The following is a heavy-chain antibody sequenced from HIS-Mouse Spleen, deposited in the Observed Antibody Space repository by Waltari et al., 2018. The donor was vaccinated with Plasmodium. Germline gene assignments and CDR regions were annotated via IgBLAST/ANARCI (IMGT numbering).Heavy chain of an antibody. CDR1: GGSISSYY. Sequence: QVQLQESGPGLVKPSETLSLTCTVSGGSISSYYWSWIRQPPGRGLEWIGYIYYSGSTNYTPAPKSRVTISVDTSKNQFSLKLSSVTAADTAVYYCARVGRRIWGAFDIWGQGTMVTVSS. D-gene: IGHD3-16*01. V-gene: IGHV4-59*01. J-gene: IGHJ3*02. CDR2: IYYSGST. CDR3: ARVGRRIWGAFDI.